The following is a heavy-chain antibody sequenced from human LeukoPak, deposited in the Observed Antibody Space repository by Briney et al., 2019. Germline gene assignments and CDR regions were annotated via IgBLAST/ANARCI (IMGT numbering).Heavy chain of an antibody. CDR2: IYYRGNT. Sequence: SETLSLTCAASGGSISGRYWSWIRQSPGKGLEWIGYIYYRGNTNYNPSLKSRVTVSVDTSKNQFSLRLTSVTAADTAVYYCARSYDTSGYYYYFDYWGQGTLVTVSS. CDR3: ARSYDTSGYYYYFDY. V-gene: IGHV4-59*11. J-gene: IGHJ4*02. CDR1: GGSISGRY. D-gene: IGHD3-22*01.